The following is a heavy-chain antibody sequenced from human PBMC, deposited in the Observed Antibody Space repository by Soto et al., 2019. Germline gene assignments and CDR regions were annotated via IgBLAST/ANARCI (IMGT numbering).Heavy chain of an antibody. J-gene: IGHJ5*02. CDR2: IYYSGST. CDR1: GGSISSSSYY. CDR3: ARHGAPYGSSWYDA. Sequence: SETLSLTCTVSGGSISSSSYYWGWIRQPPGKGLEWIGSIYYSGSTYYNPSLKSRVTISINTSKNQMSLELTSVTAADTAVYHCARHGAPYGSSWYDAWGQVTLVTVSS. D-gene: IGHD6-13*01. V-gene: IGHV4-39*01.